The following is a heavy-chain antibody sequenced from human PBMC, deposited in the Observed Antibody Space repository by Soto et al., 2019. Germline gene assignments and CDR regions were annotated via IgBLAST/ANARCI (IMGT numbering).Heavy chain of an antibody. CDR3: AKDKDLLIAAAGTGYFQH. CDR2: ISWNSGSI. CDR1: GFTFDDYA. J-gene: IGHJ1*01. V-gene: IGHV3-9*01. D-gene: IGHD6-13*01. Sequence: VQLVESGGGLVQPGRSLRLSCAASGFTFDDYAMHWVRQAPGKGLEWVSGISWNSGSIGYADSVKGRFTISRDNAKNSLYLQMNSLRAEDTALYYCAKDKDLLIAAAGTGYFQHWGQGTLVTVSS.